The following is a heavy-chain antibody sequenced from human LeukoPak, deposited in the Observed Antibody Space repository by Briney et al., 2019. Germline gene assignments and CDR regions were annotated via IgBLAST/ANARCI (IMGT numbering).Heavy chain of an antibody. J-gene: IGHJ5*02. V-gene: IGHV4-34*01. CDR1: GGSFSGYY. CDR3: ARSWFGEYGTNGWFDP. D-gene: IGHD3-10*01. Sequence: SSETLSLTCAVYGGSFSGYYWSWIRQPPGKGLEWIGEINHSGSTNYNPSLKSRVTISVDTSKNQFSLKLSSVTAADTAVYYCARSWFGEYGTNGWFDPWGQGTLVTVSS. CDR2: INHSGST.